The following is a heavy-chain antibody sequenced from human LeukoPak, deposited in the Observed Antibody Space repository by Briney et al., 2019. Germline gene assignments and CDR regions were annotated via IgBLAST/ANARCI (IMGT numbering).Heavy chain of an antibody. CDR3: TKGVSSSWRTSFDF. D-gene: IGHD6-13*01. V-gene: IGHV3-15*01. Sequence: GGSLRLSCAASGFTFSNAWMSWVRQAPGKGLEWVGRIKSKTDGGTTDYAAPVKGRFTISRDDSKNTLYLQMNSLKTEDTAVYYCTKGVSSSWRTSFDFWGQGTLVTVSS. CDR2: IKSKTDGGTT. J-gene: IGHJ4*02. CDR1: GFTFSNAW.